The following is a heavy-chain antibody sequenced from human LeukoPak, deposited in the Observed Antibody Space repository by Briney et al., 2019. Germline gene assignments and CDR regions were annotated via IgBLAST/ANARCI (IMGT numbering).Heavy chain of an antibody. CDR1: GGSISSSSYY. J-gene: IGHJ4*02. D-gene: IGHD3-22*01. CDR2: IYYSGST. Sequence: SETLSLTCTVSGGSISSSSYYWGWIRQPPGKGLEWIGSIYYSGSTYYNPSLKSRVTISVDTSKNQFSLKLSSVTAADTAVYYCARHPPYYYDSSGLDYWGQGTLVTVSS. V-gene: IGHV4-39*01. CDR3: ARHPPYYYDSSGLDY.